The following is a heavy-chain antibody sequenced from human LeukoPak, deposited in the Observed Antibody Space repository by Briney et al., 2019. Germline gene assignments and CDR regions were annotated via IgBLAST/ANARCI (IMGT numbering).Heavy chain of an antibody. V-gene: IGHV4-34*01. CDR2: INHSGST. CDR3: ARGFAYYGSGSYYRSWFDP. J-gene: IGHJ5*02. Sequence: SETLSLTCAVYGGSFSGYYWSWIRQPPGKGLEWIGEINHSGSTNYNPSLKSRVTISVDTSKNQFSLKLSSVTAADTAVYYCARGFAYYGSGSYYRSWFDPWGQGTLVTVSS. CDR1: GGSFSGYY. D-gene: IGHD3-10*01.